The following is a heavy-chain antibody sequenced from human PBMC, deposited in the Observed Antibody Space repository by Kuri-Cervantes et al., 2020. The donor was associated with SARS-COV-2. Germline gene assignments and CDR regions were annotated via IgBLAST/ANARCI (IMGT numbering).Heavy chain of an antibody. CDR2: ISWNSGSI. J-gene: IGHJ4*02. CDR1: GFTFSSYW. V-gene: IGHV3-9*01. Sequence: SLKISCAASGFTFSSYWMHWVRQAPGKGLEWVSGISWNSGSIGYADSVKGRFTISRDNAKNSLYLQMNSLRAEDTALYYCAKDIRSSGWSIDYWGQGTLVTVSS. CDR3: AKDIRSSGWSIDY. D-gene: IGHD6-19*01.